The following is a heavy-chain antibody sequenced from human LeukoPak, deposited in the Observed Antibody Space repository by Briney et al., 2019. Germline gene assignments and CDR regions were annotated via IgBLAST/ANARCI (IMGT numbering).Heavy chain of an antibody. V-gene: IGHV4-34*12. J-gene: IGHJ6*02. CDR1: GGSFSGYH. Sequence: TSETLSLTCDVYGGSFSGYHWTWIRQPPGKGLEWIGEIIQSGTANYNPSLKSRVTISEDTSKNQFSLRLSSVTAADTAVYYCARNWDVWGQGTTVTVSS. CDR3: ARNWDV. CDR2: IIQSGTA.